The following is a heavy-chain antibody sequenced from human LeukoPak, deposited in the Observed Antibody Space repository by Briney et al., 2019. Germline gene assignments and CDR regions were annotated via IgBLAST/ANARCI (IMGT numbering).Heavy chain of an antibody. CDR1: GFTFSSYA. CDR3: AREPEDIVVVVAAPLAFDI. D-gene: IGHD2-15*01. J-gene: IGHJ3*02. CDR2: ISYDGSNK. V-gene: IGHV3-30-3*01. Sequence: GRSLRLSCATSGFTFSSYAMHWVRQAPGKGLEWVAVISYDGSNKYYADSVKGRFTISRDNSKNTLYLQMNSLRAEDTAVYYCAREPEDIVVVVAAPLAFDIWGQGTMVTVSS.